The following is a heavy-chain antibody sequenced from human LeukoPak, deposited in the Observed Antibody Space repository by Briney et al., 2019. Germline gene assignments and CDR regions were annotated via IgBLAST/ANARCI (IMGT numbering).Heavy chain of an antibody. CDR1: GFTFSSYG. V-gene: IGHV3-30*02. Sequence: TGGSLRLSCAASGFTFSSYGMHWVRQAPGKGLEWVAFIRYDGSNKYYADSVKGRFTISRDNSKNTLYLQMNSLRAEDTAVYYCAKEAEGGPLYSPWNWFDPWGQGTLVTVSS. CDR2: IRYDGSNK. D-gene: IGHD4-11*01. J-gene: IGHJ5*02. CDR3: AKEAEGGPLYSPWNWFDP.